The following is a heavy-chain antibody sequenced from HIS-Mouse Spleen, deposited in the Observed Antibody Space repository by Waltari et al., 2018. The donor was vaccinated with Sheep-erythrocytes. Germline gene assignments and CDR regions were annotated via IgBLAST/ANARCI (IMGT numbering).Heavy chain of an antibody. CDR1: GGSFSGYY. D-gene: IGHD5-18*01. CDR3: ARVSHSYGLLSDAFDI. V-gene: IGHV4-34*01. J-gene: IGHJ3*02. Sequence: QVQLQQWGAGLLKPSETLSLTCAVYGGSFSGYYWSWIRQPPGKGLEWIGEINHSGSTNYNPSLKSRVTISVDTSKNQFSLKLSSVTAADTAVYYCARVSHSYGLLSDAFDIWGQGTMVTVSS. CDR2: INHSGST.